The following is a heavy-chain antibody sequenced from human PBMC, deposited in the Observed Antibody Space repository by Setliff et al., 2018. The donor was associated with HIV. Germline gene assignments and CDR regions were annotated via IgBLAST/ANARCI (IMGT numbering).Heavy chain of an antibody. D-gene: IGHD6-19*01. CDR1: GFSITNAW. J-gene: IGHJ4*02. V-gene: IGHV3-15*01. CDR3: ARDGGSSGWYFVLGYSDY. Sequence: PGGSLRLSCVASGFSITNAWMSWVRQAPGKELEWLGRIKTKSDSGTTDYAAPLKGRITISRDDSRNMLFLQMNSLKTEDTAMYYCARDGGSSGWYFVLGYSDYWGPGTLVTVSS. CDR2: IKTKSDSGTT.